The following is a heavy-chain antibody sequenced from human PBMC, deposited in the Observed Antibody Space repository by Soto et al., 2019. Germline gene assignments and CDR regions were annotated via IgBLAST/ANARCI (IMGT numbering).Heavy chain of an antibody. CDR3: AREAAGYYYYGMDV. J-gene: IGHJ6*02. V-gene: IGHV1-2*04. CDR1: GYTFTGYY. D-gene: IGHD6-13*01. CDR2: INPNSGGT. Sequence: ASVKVSCKASGYTFTGYYMHWVRQAPGQGLEWMGWINPNSGGTNYAQKFQGWVTMTRDTSISTAYMELSRLRSDDTAVYYCAREAAGYYYYGMDVWGQGTTVTVCS.